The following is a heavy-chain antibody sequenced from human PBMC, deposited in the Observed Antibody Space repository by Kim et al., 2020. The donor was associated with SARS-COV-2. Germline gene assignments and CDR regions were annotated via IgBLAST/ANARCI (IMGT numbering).Heavy chain of an antibody. J-gene: IGHJ4*02. Sequence: TIYAPKFQGGVTMTRDTSTSTVYMELSSLRSEDTAVYYCARGYSSRWDFDYWGQGTLVTVSS. CDR3: ARGYSSRWDFDY. D-gene: IGHD6-13*01. CDR2: T. V-gene: IGHV1-46*01.